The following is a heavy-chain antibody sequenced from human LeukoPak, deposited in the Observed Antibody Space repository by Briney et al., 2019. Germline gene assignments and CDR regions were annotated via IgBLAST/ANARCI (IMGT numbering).Heavy chain of an antibody. D-gene: IGHD1-26*01. CDR3: ARDSGSYYTVGSYYFDY. Sequence: GRSLRLSCAASGFTFSSYGMHWVRQAPGKGLEWVSSISSSSSYIYYADSVKGRFTISRDNAKNSLYLQMNSLRAEDTAVYYCARDSGSYYTVGSYYFDYWGQGTLVTVSS. V-gene: IGHV3-21*01. CDR2: ISSSSSYI. J-gene: IGHJ4*02. CDR1: GFTFSSYG.